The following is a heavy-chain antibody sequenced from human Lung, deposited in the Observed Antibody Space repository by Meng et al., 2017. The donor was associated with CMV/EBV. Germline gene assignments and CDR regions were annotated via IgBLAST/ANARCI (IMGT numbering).Heavy chain of an antibody. CDR3: AGQTAMVPLFDY. D-gene: IGHD4/OR15-4a*01. V-gene: IGHV3-11*01. J-gene: IGHJ4*01. CDR2: SSYSGNNR. Sequence: ADAGCTFSEYDLSWMRQAPGKGLEWVASSSYSGNNRYYADSVKGRFTISRDDAKMSLYLQLNSLRVDDTAVYYCAGQTAMVPLFDYWGHGTLVTVSS. CDR1: GCTFSEYD.